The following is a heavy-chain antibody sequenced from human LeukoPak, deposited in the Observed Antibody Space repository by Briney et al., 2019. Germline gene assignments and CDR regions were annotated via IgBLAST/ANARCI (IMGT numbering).Heavy chain of an antibody. V-gene: IGHV3-33*06. CDR3: AKDPDIVVVPAAPQRVYFDY. Sequence: QPGGSLRLSCAASGFTFSSYGMHWVRQAPGKGLEWVAVILSDGSKEFYTDSVKGRFTISRDNSKNTLYLQMNSLRAEDTAVYYCAKDPDIVVVPAAPQRVYFDYWGQGTLVTVSS. J-gene: IGHJ4*02. CDR1: GFTFSSYG. CDR2: ILSDGSKE. D-gene: IGHD2-2*01.